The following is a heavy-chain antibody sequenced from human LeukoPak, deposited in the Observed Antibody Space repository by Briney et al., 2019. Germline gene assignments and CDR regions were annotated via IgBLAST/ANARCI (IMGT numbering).Heavy chain of an antibody. CDR1: GFTFSCYE. Sequence: PGGSLRLSCAASGFTFSCYEMNWVRQAPGKGLEWVSYISSSGSTIYYADSVKGRFTISRDNAKNSLYLQMNSLRAEDTAVYYCARDGRGYSGTDYWGQGTLVTVSS. CDR2: ISSSGSTI. V-gene: IGHV3-48*03. D-gene: IGHD5-12*01. J-gene: IGHJ4*02. CDR3: ARDGRGYSGTDY.